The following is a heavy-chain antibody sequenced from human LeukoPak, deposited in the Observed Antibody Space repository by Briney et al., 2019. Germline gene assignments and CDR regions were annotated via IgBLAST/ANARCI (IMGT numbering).Heavy chain of an antibody. CDR1: GYTFTSYA. CDR2: INAGNGNT. J-gene: IGHJ2*01. V-gene: IGHV1-3*01. D-gene: IGHD6-13*01. Sequence: ASVKVSCKASGYTFTSYAMHWVRQAPGQRLEWMGWINAGNGNTKYSQKFQGRVTITRDTSASTAYMELSSLRSEDTAVYYCARSLRSIAAAGRGYWYFDLWGRGTLVTVSS. CDR3: ARSLRSIAAAGRGYWYFDL.